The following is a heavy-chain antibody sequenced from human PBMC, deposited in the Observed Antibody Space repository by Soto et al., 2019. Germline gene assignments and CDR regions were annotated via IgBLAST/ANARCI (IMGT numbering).Heavy chain of an antibody. V-gene: IGHV3-23*01. CDR1: GFTFSNYG. CDR3: AKAFRYGMDV. J-gene: IGHJ6*02. CDR2: ISGSGDST. Sequence: PGGSLRLSCAASGFTFSNYGMSWVRQAPGKGLEWVSFISGSGDSTYYADPVKGRFTISRDNSKNTLYLQMNSLRAEDTAVYYCAKAFRYGMDVWGQGTTVTVSS.